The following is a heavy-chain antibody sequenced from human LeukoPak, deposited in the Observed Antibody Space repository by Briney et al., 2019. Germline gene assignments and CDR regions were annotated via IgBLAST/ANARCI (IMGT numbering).Heavy chain of an antibody. D-gene: IGHD3-10*01. CDR3: VRDPGAPSGPYNYFDP. CDR1: GGSISSGGYY. V-gene: IGHV4-61*08. J-gene: IGHJ5*02. CDR2: IYYSENT. Sequence: TSETLSLTCAVSGGSISSGGYYWTWIRQPPGKGLEWIGYIYYSENTNYNPSLKSRVTISIDASKNQFSLKLSSVTAADTAVYYCVRDPGAPSGPYNYFDPWGQGTLVTVSS.